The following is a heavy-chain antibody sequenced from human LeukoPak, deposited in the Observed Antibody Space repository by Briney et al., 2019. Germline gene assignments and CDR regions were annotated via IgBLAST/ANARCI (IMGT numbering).Heavy chain of an antibody. J-gene: IGHJ4*02. V-gene: IGHV3-7*01. Sequence: GGSLRLSCAASGFTFSNYWMSWVRQAPGKGLEWVANIKQDGSEKYYVDSVKGRFTISRDNAKNSLYLQMNSLRAEDTAVYYCARAKPIAAAGHFDYWGQGTLVTVSS. D-gene: IGHD6-13*01. CDR2: IKQDGSEK. CDR3: ARAKPIAAAGHFDY. CDR1: GFTFSNYW.